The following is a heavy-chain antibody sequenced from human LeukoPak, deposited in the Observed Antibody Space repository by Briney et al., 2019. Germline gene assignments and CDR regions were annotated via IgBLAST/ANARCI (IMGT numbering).Heavy chain of an antibody. D-gene: IGHD2-15*01. Sequence: GGSLRLSCAASGFTFSDSWVIWVRQAPGKGLEWVGRIKSRADGGTPDPAAPVTGRFTISRDGSNGTLFLQMHSLTTEDSAGYYWAAEGLLDAFDIWGEGTMVIVSS. J-gene: IGHJ3*02. CDR3: AAEGLLDAFDI. CDR2: IKSRADGGTP. CDR1: GFTFSDSW. V-gene: IGHV3-15*01.